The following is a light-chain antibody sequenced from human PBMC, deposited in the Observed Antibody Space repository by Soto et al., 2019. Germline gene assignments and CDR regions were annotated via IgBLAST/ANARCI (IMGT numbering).Light chain of an antibody. J-gene: IGLJ2*01. CDR1: SSNIGAGYD. V-gene: IGLV1-40*01. CDR2: GDI. Sequence: QSELTQPPSVSGAPGQRVTISCTGSSSNIGAGYDVHWYQQLPGTAPKLLIYGDINRPSGVPDRFSGSKSGTSASLAITGLQAEDEADYYCQSYDSSLHIIFGGGTKLTVL. CDR3: QSYDSSLHII.